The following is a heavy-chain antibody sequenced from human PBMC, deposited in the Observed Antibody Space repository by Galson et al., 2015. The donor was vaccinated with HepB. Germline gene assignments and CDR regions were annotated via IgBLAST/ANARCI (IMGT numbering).Heavy chain of an antibody. J-gene: IGHJ4*02. D-gene: IGHD5-12*01. Sequence: SLRLSCAASGFTFSNAWMSWVRQAPGKGLEWVGRIKSKTDGETTDYAAPVKGRFTISRDDSRNTLYLQMNSLRAEDTAVYYCAKDLYSGYGGVFDYWGQGTLVTVSS. CDR3: AKDLYSGYGGVFDY. CDR1: GFTFSNAW. CDR2: IKSKTDGETT. V-gene: IGHV3-15*01.